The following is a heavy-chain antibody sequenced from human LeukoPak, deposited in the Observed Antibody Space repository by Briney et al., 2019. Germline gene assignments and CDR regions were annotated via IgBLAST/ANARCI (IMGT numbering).Heavy chain of an antibody. CDR3: ARYLYYFDY. CDR1: GGIFSSYT. Sequence: SVKVSCKASGGIFSSYTISWVRQAPGQGLEWMGRIIPLLGVANYAQKFQGRVAMTRDTSTSTVYMELSSLRSEDTAVYYCARYLYYFDYWGRGTLVTVSS. J-gene: IGHJ4*02. V-gene: IGHV1-69*02. CDR2: IIPLLGVA.